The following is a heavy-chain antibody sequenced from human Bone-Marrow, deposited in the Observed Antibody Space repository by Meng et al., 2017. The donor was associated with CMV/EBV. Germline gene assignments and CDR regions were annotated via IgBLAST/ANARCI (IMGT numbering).Heavy chain of an antibody. V-gene: IGHV3-7*01. CDR2: IKQDGSEK. CDR1: GFTFSRYW. CDR3: ARDLTASYDFWSGYSYYFDY. Sequence: GESLKISCAASGFTFSRYWMSWVRQAPGKGLEWVANIKQDGSEKYYVDSVKGRITISRDNAKNSLYLQMSSLRAEDTAVYYCARDLTASYDFWSGYSYYFDYWGQGTLVTVSS. D-gene: IGHD3-3*01. J-gene: IGHJ4*02.